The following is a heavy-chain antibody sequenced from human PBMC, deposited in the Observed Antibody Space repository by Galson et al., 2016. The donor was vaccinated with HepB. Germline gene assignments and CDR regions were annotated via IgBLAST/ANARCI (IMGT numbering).Heavy chain of an antibody. CDR1: GFTFSNAW. J-gene: IGHJ3*02. CDR3: TTASNYYDSSGYYHDAFDI. CDR2: IKSKTDGGTT. Sequence: SLRLSCAASGFTFSNAWMSWVRQAPGKGLEWVGRIKSKTDGGTTDYAAPVKGSFTISRDDSKNTLYLKMNSMKTDDTAVYYCTTASNYYDSSGYYHDAFDIWGQGTMVTVSS. D-gene: IGHD3-22*01. V-gene: IGHV3-15*01.